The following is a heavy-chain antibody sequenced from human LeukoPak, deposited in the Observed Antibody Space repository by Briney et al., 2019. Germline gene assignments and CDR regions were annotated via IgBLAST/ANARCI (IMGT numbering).Heavy chain of an antibody. CDR1: GLSFSNYA. J-gene: IGHJ4*02. V-gene: IGHV3-23*01. CDR2: IGGTGGNI. Sequence: PGGSLRLSCAASGLSFSNYAMYWVRQAPGKGLEWVSAIGGTGGNIFYTDSVKGRFTISRDNSKNTLYLQMNSLRAEDTAVYYCAKDGGVRGAPSLGNYWGQGTLVTVSS. CDR3: AKDGGVRGAPSLGNY. D-gene: IGHD3-10*01.